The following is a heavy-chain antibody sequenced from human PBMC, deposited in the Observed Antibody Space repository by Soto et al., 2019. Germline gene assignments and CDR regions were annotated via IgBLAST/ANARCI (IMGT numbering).Heavy chain of an antibody. CDR3: ARVTCSSTSCYWGHYMDV. D-gene: IGHD2-2*01. J-gene: IGHJ6*03. CDR1: GGSISSSSYY. Sequence: QLQLQESGPGLVKPSETLSLTCTVSGGSISSSSYYWGWIRQPPGKGLEWIGSIYYSGSTYYNPSLKSRVTISGDTAENQFSLKLSSVTAADTAVYYCARVTCSSTSCYWGHYMDVWGKGTTVTVSS. V-gene: IGHV4-39*01. CDR2: IYYSGST.